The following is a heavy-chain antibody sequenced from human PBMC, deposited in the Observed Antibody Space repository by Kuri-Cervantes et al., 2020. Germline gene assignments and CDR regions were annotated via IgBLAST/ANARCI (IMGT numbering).Heavy chain of an antibody. V-gene: IGHV3-7*01. Sequence: GESLKISCAASGFTFSSYWMSWVRQAPGKGLEWVANIKQDGSEKYYVDSVKGRFTISRDNAKNSLYLQMNSLRAEDTAVYYCAREAEAYYVFWSDHTAYYVDVWGKGTTVTVSS. CDR3: AREAEAYYVFWSDHTAYYVDV. D-gene: IGHD3-3*01. CDR2: IKQDGSEK. CDR1: GFTFSSYW. J-gene: IGHJ6*03.